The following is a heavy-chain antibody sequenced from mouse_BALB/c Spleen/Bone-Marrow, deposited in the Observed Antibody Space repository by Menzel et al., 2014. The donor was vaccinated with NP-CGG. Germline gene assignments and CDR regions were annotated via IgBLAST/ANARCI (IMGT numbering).Heavy chain of an antibody. CDR2: IYPGDGDT. CDR3: ARSDGYRDMDY. Sequence: QVQLQQSGPELVKPGASVKISCKASGYAFSSSWMNWVKQRPGQGLEWIGRIYPGDGDTKYNGKFKGKATLTADKSSSTAYMQLSSLTSVDSAVYFCARSDGYRDMDYWGLGTSVTVSS. J-gene: IGHJ4*01. V-gene: IGHV1-82*01. D-gene: IGHD2-3*01. CDR1: GYAFSSSW.